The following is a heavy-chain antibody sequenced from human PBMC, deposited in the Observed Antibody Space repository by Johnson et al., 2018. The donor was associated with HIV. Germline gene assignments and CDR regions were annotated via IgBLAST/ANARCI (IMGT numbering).Heavy chain of an antibody. D-gene: IGHD1-1*01. CDR1: GFTFDDYG. Sequence: VQLVESGGGVVRPGGSLRLSCAASGFTFDDYGMSWVRQAPGKGLEWVSVIYSGGSTYYADSVKGRFTISRDNSKNTLYLQMNSLRAEDTAVYYCARGTGTDDAFDIWGQGTMVTVSS. CDR3: ARGTGTDDAFDI. J-gene: IGHJ3*02. CDR2: IYSGGST. V-gene: IGHV3-66*01.